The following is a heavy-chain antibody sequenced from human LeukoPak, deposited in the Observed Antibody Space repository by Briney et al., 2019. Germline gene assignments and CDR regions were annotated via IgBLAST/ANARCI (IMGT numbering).Heavy chain of an antibody. Sequence: PSETLSLTCTVSGGSISSYYWSWIRQPAGKGLEWIGRIYTSGSTNYNPSLKSRVTTSVDTSKNQFSLKLSSVTAADTAVYYCARVVDYGDYVGEPRETNWFDPWGQGTLVTVSS. J-gene: IGHJ5*02. D-gene: IGHD4-17*01. CDR2: IYTSGST. CDR3: ARVVDYGDYVGEPRETNWFDP. CDR1: GGSISSYY. V-gene: IGHV4-4*07.